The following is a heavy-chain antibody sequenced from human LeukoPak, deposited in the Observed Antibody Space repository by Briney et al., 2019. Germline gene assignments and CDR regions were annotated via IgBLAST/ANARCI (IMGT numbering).Heavy chain of an antibody. Sequence: GGSLRLSCSASGFPFSSYSIDWVRQAPGKGLEWVSFISSGGAYISYADSVKGRFSISRDNAKNSLYLQMNSLRAEDTALYYCARLGFGMVIIPYYYYMDVWGKGTTVTVSS. V-gene: IGHV3-21*04. CDR3: ARLGFGMVIIPYYYYMDV. CDR1: GFPFSSYS. CDR2: ISSGGAYI. J-gene: IGHJ6*03. D-gene: IGHD3-3*01.